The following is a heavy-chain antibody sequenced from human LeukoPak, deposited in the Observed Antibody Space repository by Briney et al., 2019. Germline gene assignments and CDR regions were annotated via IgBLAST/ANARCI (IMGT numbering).Heavy chain of an antibody. D-gene: IGHD2-2*01. CDR3: ARVVPAAPEYFQY. J-gene: IGHJ1*01. CDR1: GGSISSSNFY. Sequence: LETLSLTCTVSGGSISSSNFYWGWIRQPPGKGLEWIGNIYYSGSTYYNPSLKSRVTISVDTSKNQFSLKLSSVTAADTAVYYCARVVPAAPEYFQYWGQGTLVTVSS. CDR2: IYYSGST. V-gene: IGHV4-39*01.